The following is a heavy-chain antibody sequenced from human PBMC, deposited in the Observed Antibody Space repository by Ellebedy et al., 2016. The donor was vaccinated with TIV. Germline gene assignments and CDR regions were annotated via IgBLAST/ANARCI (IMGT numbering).Heavy chain of an antibody. CDR2: IKQDGSEK. CDR3: ARWEGFEELDYYYYAMDV. V-gene: IGHV3-7*01. Sequence: GESLKISCAASGFIFSHAWMSWVRQAPGKGLEWVANIKQDGSEKYYVDSVKGRFTISRDNAKNSLYLQMNSLRAEDTAVYYCARWEGFEELDYYYYAMDVWGQGTTVTVSS. J-gene: IGHJ6*02. D-gene: IGHD3-10*01. CDR1: GFIFSHAW.